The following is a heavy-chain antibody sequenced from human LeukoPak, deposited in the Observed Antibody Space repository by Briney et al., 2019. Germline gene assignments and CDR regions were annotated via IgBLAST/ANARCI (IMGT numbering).Heavy chain of an antibody. CDR2: VSGSGSTV. CDR3: VRQFAS. CDR1: GFTFGDHI. J-gene: IGHJ4*02. V-gene: IGHV3-48*01. Sequence: GGSLGLSCAASGFTFGDHIWNWVGQLPGKRLEWVAYVSGSGSTVYYADSVKGRFTVSRDNGKSSLYLQMNSLRVEDTALYYCVRQFASWGQGTLVTVSS.